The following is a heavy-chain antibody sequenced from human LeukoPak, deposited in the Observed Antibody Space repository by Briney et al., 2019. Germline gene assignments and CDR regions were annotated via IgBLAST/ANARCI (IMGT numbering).Heavy chain of an antibody. CDR2: ISSSSSYI. J-gene: IGHJ3*02. CDR3: ARELRGAFDI. Sequence: PGGSLRLSCAASGFTFSSYSMNWVRQAPGKGLEWVSSISSSSSYIYYADSVKGRFNISRDNAKNSLYLQMNSLRAEDTALYYCARELRGAFDIWGQGTMVTVSS. D-gene: IGHD4-17*01. V-gene: IGHV3-21*04. CDR1: GFTFSSYS.